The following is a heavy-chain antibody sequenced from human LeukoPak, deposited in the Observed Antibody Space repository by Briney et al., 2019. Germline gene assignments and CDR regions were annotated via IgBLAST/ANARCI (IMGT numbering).Heavy chain of an antibody. D-gene: IGHD2-2*02. CDR1: GFTVSNNY. CDR3: ARDKGYCSSTSCYTWSRYYGMDV. V-gene: IGHV3-21*01. Sequence: PEGSLRLSCAASGFTVSNNYMNWVRQAPGKGLEWVSSISSSSSYIYYADSVKGRFTISRDNAKNSLYLQMNSLRAEDTAVYYCARDKGYCSSTSCYTWSRYYGMDVWGQGTTVTVSS. CDR2: ISSSSSYI. J-gene: IGHJ6*02.